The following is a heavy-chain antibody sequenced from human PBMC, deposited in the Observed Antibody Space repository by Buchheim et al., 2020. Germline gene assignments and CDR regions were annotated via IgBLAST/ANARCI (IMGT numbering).Heavy chain of an antibody. V-gene: IGHV1-69*06. CDR3: ARDGTSRRFFYYAMDV. CDR2: IIPSFGSP. J-gene: IGHJ6*02. Sequence: QVQLVQSGAEVKKPGSSVKVSCMTSGDIFSTYDGVSWVRQAPGQGLEWMGGIIPSFGSPSYAQKFHGRFTITAAKSTSTVYLELTSLRSEDTAVYFCARDGTSRRFFYYAMDVWGQGT. CDR1: GDIFSTYD.